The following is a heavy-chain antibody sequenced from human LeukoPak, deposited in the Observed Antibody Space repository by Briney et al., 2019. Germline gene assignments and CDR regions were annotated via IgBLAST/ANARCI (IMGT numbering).Heavy chain of an antibody. CDR2: INHSGST. V-gene: IGHV4-34*01. CDR3: ARGRGSAGYNVPHWFDP. CDR1: GGSFSGYY. D-gene: IGHD3-10*01. Sequence: SETLSLTCAVYGGSFSGYYWSWIRQPPGKGLEWIGEINHSGSTNYNPSLKSRVTISVDTYKNQFSLKLSSVTAADTAVYYCARGRGSAGYNVPHWFDPWGQGTLVTLSS. J-gene: IGHJ5*02.